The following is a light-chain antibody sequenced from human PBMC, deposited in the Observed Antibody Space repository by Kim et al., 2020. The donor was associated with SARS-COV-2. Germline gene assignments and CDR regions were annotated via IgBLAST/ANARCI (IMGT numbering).Light chain of an antibody. CDR3: QKYNNAPRT. J-gene: IGKJ1*01. CDR1: QSFSSC. CDR2: TTS. V-gene: IGKV1-27*01. Sequence: GDRVTITCRASQSFSSCLAWYQQKPGKVPKLLIYTTSILESGVPSRFSGSGSGTDFTLTISSLQPDDFATYYCQKYNNAPRTFGQGTRVDIK.